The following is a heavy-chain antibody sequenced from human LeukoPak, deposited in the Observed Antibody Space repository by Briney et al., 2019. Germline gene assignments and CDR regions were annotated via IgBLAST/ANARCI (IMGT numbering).Heavy chain of an antibody. CDR3: VKAQGGSYYRFNY. D-gene: IGHD1-26*01. J-gene: IGHJ4*02. CDR2: ISGSGGNT. V-gene: IGHV3-23*01. CDR1: GFTFSNYA. Sequence: RSGGSLRLSCAASGFTFSNYAMSWVRQAPGKGLEWVSVISGSGGNTYYANSVKGRFTISRDNSKNTLYLQMNSLRAEDTAVYYCVKAQGGSYYRFNYWGQGTLVTVSS.